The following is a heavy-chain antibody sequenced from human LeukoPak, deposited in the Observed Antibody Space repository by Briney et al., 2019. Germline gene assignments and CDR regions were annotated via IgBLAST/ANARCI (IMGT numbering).Heavy chain of an antibody. D-gene: IGHD5-18*01. Sequence: GASVKVSCKASGYTFTGYYMSWVRQVPGQGPEWMGWINPNSGGTNYAQKFQGRVTMTRDTSISTVYMELSSLRSEDTAIYYCARVLTAMDPRGYFDYWGQGTLVTVSS. CDR1: GYTFTGYY. CDR2: INPNSGGT. CDR3: ARVLTAMDPRGYFDY. J-gene: IGHJ4*02. V-gene: IGHV1-2*02.